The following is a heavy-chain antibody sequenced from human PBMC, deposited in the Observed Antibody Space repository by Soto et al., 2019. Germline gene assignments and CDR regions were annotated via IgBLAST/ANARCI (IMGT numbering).Heavy chain of an antibody. V-gene: IGHV3-11*01. J-gene: IGHJ3*02. CDR1: GFTFSDYY. CDR2: ISSSGSTI. Sequence: GGSLRLSCAASGFTFSDYYMSWIRQAPGKGLEWVSYISSSGSTIYYADSVKGRFTISRDNAKNSLYLQMNSLRAEDTAVYYCARDGRYGSGSDYHDAFDIWGKGTMVNVSS. CDR3: ARDGRYGSGSDYHDAFDI. D-gene: IGHD3-10*01.